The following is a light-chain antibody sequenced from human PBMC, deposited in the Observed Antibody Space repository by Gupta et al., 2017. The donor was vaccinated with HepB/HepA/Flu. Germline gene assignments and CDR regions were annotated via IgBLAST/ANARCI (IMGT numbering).Light chain of an antibody. CDR3: NSYAGSNNWV. CDR2: EVS. J-gene: IGLJ3*02. Sequence: QSALTQAPSASASRGLSVTTYCPGTSSDVGSYSYPPWYQPHPVKAPKLMIYEVSQRPSGVPDRFSGSKCGTTAPLTVSVLQADDEAYYYCNSYAGSNNWVFGGGTKLTVL. CDR1: SSDVGSYSY. V-gene: IGLV2-8*01.